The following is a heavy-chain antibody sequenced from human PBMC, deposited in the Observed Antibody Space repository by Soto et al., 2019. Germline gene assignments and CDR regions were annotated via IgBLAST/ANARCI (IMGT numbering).Heavy chain of an antibody. CDR1: GDTSSTGGYY. CDR3: VRSDGRY. J-gene: IGHJ4*02. V-gene: IGHV4-61*08. CDR2: IYYSGST. Sequence: PLETLSLTWNVSGDTSSTGGYYCSWIRTPPGKVLEWIGYIYYSGSTNYNPSLKSRVTISVDTSKNQFSLKLSSVTAADTAVYYCVRSDGRYWCQGTLLTVSS.